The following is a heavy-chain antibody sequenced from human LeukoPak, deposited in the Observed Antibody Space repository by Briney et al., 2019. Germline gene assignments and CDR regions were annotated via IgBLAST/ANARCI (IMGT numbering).Heavy chain of an antibody. Sequence: SETLSLTCTVSGGSISSGTYYWSWIRQPAGKGLEWIGRFYTSGSTNYNPSLKSRVTISLDTSKNQLSLKLNSVTAADTAVYYCARALGAFDIWGQGTMVTVS. CDR1: GGSISSGTYY. CDR2: FYTSGST. V-gene: IGHV4-61*02. J-gene: IGHJ3*02. CDR3: ARALGAFDI.